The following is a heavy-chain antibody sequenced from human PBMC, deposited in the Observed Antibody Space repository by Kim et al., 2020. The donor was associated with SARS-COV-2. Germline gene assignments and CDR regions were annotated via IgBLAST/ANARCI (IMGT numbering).Heavy chain of an antibody. CDR3: ARSVRYSSHAPDY. J-gene: IGHJ4*02. D-gene: IGHD4-4*01. V-gene: IGHV3-53*01. Sequence: YVDHGEGRFTNTTDNAKNTLDLQMNSLGAEDTAVYYCARSVRYSSHAPDYWGQGTLVTVSS.